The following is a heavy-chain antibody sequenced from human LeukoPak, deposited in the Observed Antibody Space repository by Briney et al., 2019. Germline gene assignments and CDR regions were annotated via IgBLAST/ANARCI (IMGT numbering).Heavy chain of an antibody. CDR1: GGSISSFY. CDR2: IYYSGST. V-gene: IGHV4-59*01. Sequence: SETLSLTCTVSGGSISSFYWSWIRQPPGKGLEWIGYIYYSGSTNYNPSLKSRVTISVDTSKNQFSLKLSSVTAADTAVYYCARGDCSSTSCLYYYYYYMDVWGKGTTVTVSS. D-gene: IGHD2-2*01. J-gene: IGHJ6*03. CDR3: ARGDCSSTSCLYYYYYYMDV.